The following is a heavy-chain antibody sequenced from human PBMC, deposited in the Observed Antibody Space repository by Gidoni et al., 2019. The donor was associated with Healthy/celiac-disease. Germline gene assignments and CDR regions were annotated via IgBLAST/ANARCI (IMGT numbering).Heavy chain of an antibody. V-gene: IGHV5-51*03. CDR3: ARRRDFWSGVYYFDY. CDR2: IYPGDSDT. Sequence: EVQLVQSGAEVKKPGESLKISCKGSGYSFTSYWIGWVRQMPGKGLEWMGIIYPGDSDTRYRPSFQGQVTISADKSISTAYLQWSSLKASDTAMYYCARRRDFWSGVYYFDYWGQGTLVTVSS. D-gene: IGHD3-3*01. J-gene: IGHJ4*02. CDR1: GYSFTSYW.